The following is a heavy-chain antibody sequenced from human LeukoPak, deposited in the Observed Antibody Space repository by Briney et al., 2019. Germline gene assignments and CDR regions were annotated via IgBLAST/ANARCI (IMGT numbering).Heavy chain of an antibody. V-gene: IGHV4-34*01. Sequence: PSETLSLTCAVYGGSFSGYYWSWIRQPPGKGLEWIGEINHSGSTNYNPSLKSRVTISVDTSKNQFSLKLSSVTAADTAVYYCASTLRGYSYGRLFNYWGQGTLVTVSS. J-gene: IGHJ4*02. CDR2: INHSGST. CDR3: ASTLRGYSYGRLFNY. D-gene: IGHD5-18*01. CDR1: GGSFSGYY.